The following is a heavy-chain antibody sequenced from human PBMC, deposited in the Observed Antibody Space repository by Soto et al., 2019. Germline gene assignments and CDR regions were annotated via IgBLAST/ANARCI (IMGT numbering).Heavy chain of an antibody. V-gene: IGHV3-30-3*01. CDR3: ARVLMSGMGV. J-gene: IGHJ6*04. D-gene: IGHD3-16*01. CDR2: ISYDGSKS. CDR1: GFTFSSYD. Sequence: QLVESGGGVVQPGRSLRLSCAASGFTFSSYDMHWVRQAPGKGLEWVAVISYDGSKSYYADSVKGRFTISRDDSKNTLYLQMNSLRADEATAVYYCARVLMSGMGVWGEGTTVTVSS.